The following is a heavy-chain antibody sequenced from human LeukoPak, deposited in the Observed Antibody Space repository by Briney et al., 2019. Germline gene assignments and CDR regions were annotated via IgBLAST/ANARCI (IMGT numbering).Heavy chain of an antibody. J-gene: IGHJ6*03. V-gene: IGHV1-2*02. Sequence: ASVKVSCKASGYTFTGYYMHWVRQAPGQGLEWMGWINPNSGGTNYAQKFQGRVTMTRDTSISTAYMELSRLRSDDTAVYYCARVGRGGGWYDYYYYMDVWGKGTTVTISS. D-gene: IGHD6-19*01. CDR3: ARVGRGGGWYDYYYYMDV. CDR1: GYTFTGYY. CDR2: INPNSGGT.